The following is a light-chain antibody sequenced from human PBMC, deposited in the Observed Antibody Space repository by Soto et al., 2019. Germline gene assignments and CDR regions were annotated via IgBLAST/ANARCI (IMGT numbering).Light chain of an antibody. CDR2: DAS. Sequence: EIVLTQSPATLSLPPGEGATLSCRASQSVSRFLAWYQQKPGQSPRLLIFDASTRATGIPARFSGSGSGTDFTLTISSLEPEDFAVYFCQQRPKGLTFGGGTKVEI. CDR3: QQRPKGLT. V-gene: IGKV3-11*01. J-gene: IGKJ4*01. CDR1: QSVSRF.